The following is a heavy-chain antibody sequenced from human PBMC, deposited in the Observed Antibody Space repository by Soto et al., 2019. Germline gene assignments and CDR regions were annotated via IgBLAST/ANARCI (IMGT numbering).Heavy chain of an antibody. J-gene: IGHJ5*02. CDR1: GFNFKTFA. CDR2: ISCCGVSA. V-gene: IGHV3-23*01. Sequence: EVQLLESGVGVVRPGWSLILSCVASGFNFKTFAMAWVRQAAREWLVWVSGISCCGVSASYADSVKGRFSIARDDSKNTLSLQLNSLRVEDTAQDSCAKAGGQQWLIPHHDTWGQGTLGTV. CDR3: AKAGGQQWLIPHHDT. D-gene: IGHD6-19*01.